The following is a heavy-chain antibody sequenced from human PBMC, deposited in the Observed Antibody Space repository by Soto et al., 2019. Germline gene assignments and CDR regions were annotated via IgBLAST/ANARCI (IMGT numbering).Heavy chain of an antibody. V-gene: IGHV4-34*01. D-gene: IGHD2-2*01. CDR3: ARGSQVATIVVVPADSPFDY. CDR2: INHSGST. Sequence: PSETLSLTCAVYGGSFSGYYWSWIRQPPGKGLEWIGEINHSGSTNYNPSLKSRVTISVDTSKNQFSLKLSSVTAADTAVYYCARGSQVATIVVVPADSPFDYWGQGTLVTVSS. J-gene: IGHJ4*02. CDR1: GGSFSGYY.